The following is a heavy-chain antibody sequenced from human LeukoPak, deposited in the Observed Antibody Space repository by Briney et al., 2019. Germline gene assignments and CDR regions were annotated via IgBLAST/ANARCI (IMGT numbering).Heavy chain of an antibody. V-gene: IGHV1-2*02. J-gene: IGHJ4*02. CDR3: ARGIRGKYFAWLLGGGLGY. Sequence: ASVKVSCKASRYTFTGYYMHWVRQAPGQGLEWMGWINPNSGGTNYAQKFQGRVTMTRDTSISTAYMELSRLRSDDTAVYYCARGIRGKYFAWLLGGGLGYWGQGTLVTVSS. CDR2: INPNSGGT. D-gene: IGHD3-9*01. CDR1: RYTFTGYY.